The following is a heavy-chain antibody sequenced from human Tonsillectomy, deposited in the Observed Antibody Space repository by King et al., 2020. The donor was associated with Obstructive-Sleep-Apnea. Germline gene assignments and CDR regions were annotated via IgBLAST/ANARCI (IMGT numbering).Heavy chain of an antibody. J-gene: IGHJ4*02. Sequence: QLQESGSGLVKPSQTLSLTCAVSGGSISSGGYSWSWIRQPPGKGLEWIGYIYHSGSTYYNPSLESRVAISVDRSKNQFSLNLTSVTAADTAVYYCAPRMVRVNHFFDYWGQGTLVTVSS. V-gene: IGHV4-30-2*01. CDR1: GGSISSGGYS. CDR2: IYHSGST. CDR3: APRMVRVNHFFDY. D-gene: IGHD3-10*01.